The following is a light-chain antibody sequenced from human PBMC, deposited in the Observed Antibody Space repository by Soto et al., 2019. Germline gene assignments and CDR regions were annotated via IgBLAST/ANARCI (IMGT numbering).Light chain of an antibody. CDR3: QQSYSTLSWT. J-gene: IGKJ1*01. CDR1: QSISSY. CDR2: AAS. Sequence: DLQMTQSPSSLSASVGDRVTITCRASQSISSYLNWYQQKPGKAPKLLIYAASSLQSGVPSRFXGSGSGTDFTLTISSLQPEDFATYYCQQSYSTLSWTFGQGTKVEIK. V-gene: IGKV1-39*01.